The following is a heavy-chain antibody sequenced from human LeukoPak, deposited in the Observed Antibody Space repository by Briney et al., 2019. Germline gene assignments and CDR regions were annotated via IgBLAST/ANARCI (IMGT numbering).Heavy chain of an antibody. CDR3: ARDSPDPGSLIAHHLFDY. CDR1: GGSISSYY. CDR2: IYTSGST. V-gene: IGHV4-4*07. Sequence: SETLSLTCTVSGGSISSYYWSWIRQPAGKGLEWIVRIYTSGSTNYNPSLKSRVTMSVDTSKNQFSLKLSSVTAADTAVYYCARDSPDPGSLIAHHLFDYWGQGTLVTVSS. J-gene: IGHJ4*02. D-gene: IGHD2/OR15-2a*01.